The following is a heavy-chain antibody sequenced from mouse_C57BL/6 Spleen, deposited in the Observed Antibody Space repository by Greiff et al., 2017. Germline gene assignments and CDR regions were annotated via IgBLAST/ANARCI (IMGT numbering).Heavy chain of an antibody. CDR3: ARDYDYYEEGRVDFDY. D-gene: IGHD1-1*01. CDR1: GYTFTSYG. Sequence: QVQLQQSGAELARPGASVKLSCKASGYTFTSYGISWVQQRTGQGLEWIGEIYPRSGNTYSNEKLKGTATLTADKSSRKAYMELRSLTSEDSAFYFCARDYDYYEEGRVDFDYWGQGTTLTVSS. CDR2: IYPRSGNT. V-gene: IGHV1-81*01. J-gene: IGHJ2*01.